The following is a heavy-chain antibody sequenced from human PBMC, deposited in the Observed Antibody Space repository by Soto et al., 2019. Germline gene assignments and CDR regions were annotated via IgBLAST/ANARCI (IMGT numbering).Heavy chain of an antibody. CDR2: IIPIFGTA. V-gene: IGHV1-69*12. Sequence: QVQLVQSGAEVKKPGSSVKVSCKASGGTFSSYAISWVRQAPGQGLEWMGGIIPIFGTANYAQKFQGRVTITADESTSTAYMELSSLRSEDTAVYYCARSRRWGSDYYDSSAAQKIWGQGTLVTVSS. D-gene: IGHD3-22*01. J-gene: IGHJ4*02. CDR1: GGTFSSYA. CDR3: ARSRRWGSDYYDSSAAQKI.